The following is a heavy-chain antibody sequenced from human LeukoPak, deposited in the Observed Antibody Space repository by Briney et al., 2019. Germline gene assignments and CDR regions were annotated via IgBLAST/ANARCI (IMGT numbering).Heavy chain of an antibody. J-gene: IGHJ4*02. CDR3: ARAFDY. Sequence: LAGRSLRLSCAASGFTFSSYEMNWVSQAPGKGPEWVSYISSSSHTMYYADSVKGRFTISRDNAKNSLYLQMNSLRDEDTAVYYCARAFDYWGQGTLVGVSS. V-gene: IGHV3-48*03. CDR1: GFTFSSYE. CDR2: ISSSSHTM.